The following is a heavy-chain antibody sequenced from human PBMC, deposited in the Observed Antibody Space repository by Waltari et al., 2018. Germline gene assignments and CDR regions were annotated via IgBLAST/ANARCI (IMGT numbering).Heavy chain of an antibody. CDR1: GFTFSSYG. CDR2: IRYDGSNK. J-gene: IGHJ3*02. Sequence: QVQLVESGGGVVQPGGSLRLSCAASGFTFSSYGMPWVRRGPGKGLEWVAFIRYDGSNKYYADSVKGRFTISRDNSKNTLYLQMNSLRAEDTAVYYCAKSSGSYSKDAFDIWGQGTMVTVSS. V-gene: IGHV3-30*02. CDR3: AKSSGSYSKDAFDI. D-gene: IGHD1-26*01.